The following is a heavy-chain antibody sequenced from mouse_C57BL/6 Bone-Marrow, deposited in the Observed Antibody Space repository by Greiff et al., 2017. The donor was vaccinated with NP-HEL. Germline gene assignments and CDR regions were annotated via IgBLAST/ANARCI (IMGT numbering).Heavy chain of an antibody. V-gene: IGHV1-81*01. CDR3: ARWDWDEGYFDV. J-gene: IGHJ1*03. CDR1: GYTFTSYG. CDR2: IYPRSGNT. Sequence: QVQLKESGAELARPGASVKLSCKASGYTFTSYGISWVKQRTGQGLEWIGEIYPRSGNTYYNEKFKGKATLTADKSSSTAYMELRSLTSEDSAVYFCARWDWDEGYFDVWGTGTTVTVSS. D-gene: IGHD4-1*01.